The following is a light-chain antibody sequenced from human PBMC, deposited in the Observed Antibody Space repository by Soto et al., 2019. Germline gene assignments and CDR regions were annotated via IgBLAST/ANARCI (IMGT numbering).Light chain of an antibody. J-gene: IGLJ2*01. V-gene: IGLV1-51*01. CDR3: GTWDSSLSAVV. CDR1: SSNIGNNY. CDR2: DNN. Sequence: QSVLTQPPSVSAAPGQKVTISCSGSSSNIGNNYVSWYQQLPGTAPKLLIYDNNKRPSGIPDRFSGSKSGTSATLGITGLQNEDEADYYCGTWDSSLSAVVFGGGTKLTVL.